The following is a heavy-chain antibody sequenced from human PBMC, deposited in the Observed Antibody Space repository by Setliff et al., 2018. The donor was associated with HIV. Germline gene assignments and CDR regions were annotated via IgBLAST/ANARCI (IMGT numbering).Heavy chain of an antibody. V-gene: IGHV1-2*02. CDR1: GYTFISYG. Sequence: GASVKVSCKASGYTFISYGISWVRQAPGQGLEWMGWINPNSGGTNYAQKFQGRVTMTCDKSIGTAYMELSRLKSDDTAVYYCAREGGRLGTDRRYYYYYYMDVWGRGTTVTVSS. CDR2: INPNSGGT. CDR3: AREGGRLGTDRRYYYYYYMDV. J-gene: IGHJ6*03. D-gene: IGHD2-15*01.